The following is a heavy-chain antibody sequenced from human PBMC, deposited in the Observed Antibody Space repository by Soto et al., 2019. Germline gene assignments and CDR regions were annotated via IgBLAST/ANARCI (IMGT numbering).Heavy chain of an antibody. J-gene: IGHJ4*02. V-gene: IGHV3-30*18. CDR2: ISYDGSSK. Sequence: PGGSLRLSCAASGFTFSSYGMHWVRQAPGKGLEWVAVISYDGSSKYYADSVKGRFTISRDNSKNTLYLQMNSLRAEDTAVYYCAKDKLAVAVAAPFDYWGQGTLVTVSS. D-gene: IGHD6-19*01. CDR3: AKDKLAVAVAAPFDY. CDR1: GFTFSSYG.